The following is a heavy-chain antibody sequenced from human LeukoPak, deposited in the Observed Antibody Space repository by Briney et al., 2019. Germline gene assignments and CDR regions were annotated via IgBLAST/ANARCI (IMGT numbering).Heavy chain of an antibody. CDR3: TAGVGQCDHDY. V-gene: IGHV1-8*01. CDR2: MNPNSGNT. J-gene: IGHJ4*02. Sequence: ASVKVSCKASGYTFSSYDINWVRQATGQGLEWMGWMNPNSGNTGYAQKFQGRVTMTRNTSISTAYMELSSLRSEDTAVYYCTAGVGQCDHDYWGQGILVTVSS. CDR1: GYTFSSYD.